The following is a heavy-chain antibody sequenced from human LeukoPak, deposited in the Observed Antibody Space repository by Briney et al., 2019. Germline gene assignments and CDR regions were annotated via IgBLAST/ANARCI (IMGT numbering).Heavy chain of an antibody. Sequence: SETLSLTCTVSGGSISSSSYYWGWIRQPPGKGLEWIGEINHSGSTNYNPSLKSRVTISVDTSKNQFSLKLSSVTAADTAVYYCARDPYGDYFDYWGQGTLVTVSS. V-gene: IGHV4-39*07. CDR3: ARDPYGDYFDY. CDR2: INHSGST. D-gene: IGHD4-17*01. J-gene: IGHJ4*02. CDR1: GGSISSSSYY.